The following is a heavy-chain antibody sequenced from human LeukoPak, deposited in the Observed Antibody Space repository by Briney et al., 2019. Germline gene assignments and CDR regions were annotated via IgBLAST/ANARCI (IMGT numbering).Heavy chain of an antibody. D-gene: IGHD3-10*01. CDR1: GGSISSYH. V-gene: IGHV4-59*08. CDR2: IYDSGNT. J-gene: IGHJ6*02. Sequence: SETLSLTCSVSGGSISSYHWNWIRQPAGKGLEWIGRIYDSGNTNYNPSLKSRVTISVDTSKNQFSLKLSSVTAADTAVYYCARQSRITMIRGPYGMDVWGQGTTVTVSS. CDR3: ARQSRITMIRGPYGMDV.